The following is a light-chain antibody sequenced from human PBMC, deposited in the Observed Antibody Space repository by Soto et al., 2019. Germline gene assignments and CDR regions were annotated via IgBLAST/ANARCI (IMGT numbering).Light chain of an antibody. Sequence: EVVLTQSPVTLSLSPGERATLSCRASQSFRGLLAWYQQKPGQAPRLLIYDAYNRATGIPPRFSGSGSGTDFTFTISSLEPEALVVDYCQQRHMWPITSGQGTRLEIK. V-gene: IGKV3-11*01. J-gene: IGKJ5*01. CDR3: QQRHMWPIT. CDR2: DAY. CDR1: QSFRGL.